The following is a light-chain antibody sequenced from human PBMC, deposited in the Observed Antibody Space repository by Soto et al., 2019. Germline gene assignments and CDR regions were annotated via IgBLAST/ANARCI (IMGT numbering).Light chain of an antibody. CDR1: QSISSY. CDR3: QQSYSTPWT. J-gene: IGKJ1*01. Sequence: DIQMTQSPSSLSASEGDRVTINCPASQSISSYLNWYQQKPRKAPKHLIYAASSLQSGVPSRFSGSGSGTDFTLTISSLQPEDFATYYCQQSYSTPWTFGQGTKVEIK. V-gene: IGKV1-39*01. CDR2: AAS.